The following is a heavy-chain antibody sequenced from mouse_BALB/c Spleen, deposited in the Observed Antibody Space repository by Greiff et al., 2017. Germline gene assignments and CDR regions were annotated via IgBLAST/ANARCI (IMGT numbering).Heavy chain of an antibody. Sequence: QVQLKESGPGLVAPSQCLSITCTVSGFSLTSYGVHWVRQPPGKGLEWLGVIWAGGSTNYNSALMSRLSISKDNSTSQVFLKMNRLQTDDTAMYYCARETYGAWFAYWGQGTLVTVSA. J-gene: IGHJ3*01. V-gene: IGHV2-9*02. D-gene: IGHD1-1*02. CDR3: ARETYGAWFAY. CDR1: GFSLTSYG. CDR2: IWAGGST.